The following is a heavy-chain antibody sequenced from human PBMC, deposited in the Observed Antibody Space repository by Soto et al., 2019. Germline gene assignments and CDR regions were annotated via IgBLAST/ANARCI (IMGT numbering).Heavy chain of an antibody. CDR2: ISAYNGNT. Sequence: GSVKVYFKASGYPFTSYGISWVRQAPGQGLQWMGWISAYNGNTNYAQKLQGRVTMTTDTSTSTAYIELRSLRSDDTAVYYCARDNPLYGSGSYPTGDAFDIWGQGTMVTVSS. CDR1: GYPFTSYG. CDR3: ARDNPLYGSGSYPTGDAFDI. D-gene: IGHD3-10*01. V-gene: IGHV1-18*04. J-gene: IGHJ3*02.